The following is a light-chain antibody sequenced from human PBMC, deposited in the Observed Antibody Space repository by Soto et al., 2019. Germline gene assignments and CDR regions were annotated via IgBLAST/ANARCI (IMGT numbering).Light chain of an antibody. Sequence: QLVLTQSSSASASLGSSVKLTCTLSSGHSSYIIAWHQQQPGKAPRYLMKLEGSGSYNKGSGVPDRFSGSSSGADRYLTISNLQFEDEADYYCETWDSNTFWVFGGGTKVTVL. J-gene: IGLJ3*02. V-gene: IGLV4-60*02. CDR3: ETWDSNTFWV. CDR2: LEGSGSY. CDR1: SGHSSYI.